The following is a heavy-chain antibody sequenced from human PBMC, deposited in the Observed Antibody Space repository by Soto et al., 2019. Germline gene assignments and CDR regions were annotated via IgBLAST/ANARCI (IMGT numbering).Heavy chain of an antibody. CDR1: GYSISSGYY. D-gene: IGHD3-3*01. CDR2: IYHSGST. J-gene: IGHJ4*02. Sequence: PSETLSLTCAVSGYSISSGYYWGWIRQPPGKGLEWIGSIYHSGSTYYNPSLKSRVTVSVDTSKNQFSLKLSSVTAADTAVYYCARLGGRIRFLEWLNDYWGQGTLVTVSS. V-gene: IGHV4-38-2*01. CDR3: ARLGGRIRFLEWLNDY.